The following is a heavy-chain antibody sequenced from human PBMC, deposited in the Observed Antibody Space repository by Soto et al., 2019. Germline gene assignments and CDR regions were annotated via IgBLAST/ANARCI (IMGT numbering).Heavy chain of an antibody. CDR1: GGSISSSNW. CDR2: IYHSGST. CDR3: ARDQVTMVRGVIYYYYGMDV. J-gene: IGHJ6*02. D-gene: IGHD3-10*01. Sequence: SETLSLTCAVSGGSISSSNWWSWVRQPPGKGPEWIGEIYHSGSTNYNPSLKSRVTISVDKSKNQFSLKLSSVTAADTAVYYCARDQVTMVRGVIYYYYGMDVWGQGTTVTVSS. V-gene: IGHV4-4*02.